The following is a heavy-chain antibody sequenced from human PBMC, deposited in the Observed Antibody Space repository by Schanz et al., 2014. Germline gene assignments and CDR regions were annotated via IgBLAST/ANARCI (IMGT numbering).Heavy chain of an antibody. CDR3: ARLGTGIAVAGSVIDSYYYYMDV. V-gene: IGHV1-8*01. Sequence: QVHPVQSGAEVKKPGASVKVSCKASGYNITSNDVTWVRQATGQGLEWMGWMNPNSGNTGYAQKFQGRVTMTRNTSISTAYMELSSLRSEDTAVYYCARLGTGIAVAGSVIDSYYYYMDVWGEGTTVTVS. CDR1: GYNITSND. CDR2: MNPNSGNT. D-gene: IGHD6-19*01. J-gene: IGHJ6*03.